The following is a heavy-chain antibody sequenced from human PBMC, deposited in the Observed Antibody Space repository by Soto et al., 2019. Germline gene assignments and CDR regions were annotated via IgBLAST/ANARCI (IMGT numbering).Heavy chain of an antibody. V-gene: IGHV4-59*08. D-gene: IGHD6-13*01. CDR3: ARQNPEAAAGPQFDY. CDR1: GGSISSYY. Sequence: QVQLQESGPGLVKPSETLSLTCTVSGGSISSYYWSWIRQPPGKGLEWIGYIYYSGSTNYNPSLKSRVTISVDTAKNQSSLELSSVTAADTAVYYCARQNPEAAAGPQFDYWGQGTLVTVSS. J-gene: IGHJ4*02. CDR2: IYYSGST.